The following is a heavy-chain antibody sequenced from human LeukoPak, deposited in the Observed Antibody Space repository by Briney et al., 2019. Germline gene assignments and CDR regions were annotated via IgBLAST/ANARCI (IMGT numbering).Heavy chain of an antibody. Sequence: GGSLRLSCAASGFTFSSYGMHWVRQARGKGVEWVAFLRYDGSNKYYGDSVKGRFTISRDNSKNTLYLQMNSLRAEDTAVYYCAKERGYSSSPIDYWGQGTLVTVSS. CDR3: AKERGYSSSPIDY. V-gene: IGHV3-30*02. CDR2: LRYDGSNK. CDR1: GFTFSSYG. J-gene: IGHJ4*02. D-gene: IGHD6-6*01.